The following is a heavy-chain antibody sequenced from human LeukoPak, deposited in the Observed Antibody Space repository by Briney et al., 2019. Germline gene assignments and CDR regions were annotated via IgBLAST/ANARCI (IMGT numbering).Heavy chain of an antibody. J-gene: IGHJ3*02. Sequence: PGGSLRLSCAASGFTFSSYSMNWVRQAPGKGLEYVSYISSGSGTIYYADSVKGRFTISRDNAKNSLYLQMNSLSAEDTAVYYCAKTAPDAFDIWGQGTMVTVSS. V-gene: IGHV3-48*04. CDR2: ISSGSGTI. CDR3: AKTAPDAFDI. CDR1: GFTFSSYS.